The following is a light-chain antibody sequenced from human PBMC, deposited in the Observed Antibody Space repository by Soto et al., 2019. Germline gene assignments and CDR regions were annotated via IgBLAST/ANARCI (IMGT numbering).Light chain of an antibody. V-gene: IGKV4-1*01. CDR2: GAS. Sequence: DIVMTQSPDSLAMSLGERATINCKSSQSVLASSNNKNLLAWYQQKPGQPPKLLIYGASTRESGVPDRFRGSRFGTDLSLDISGQEAEDVAVYFCHEFSSPPLPFGGG. J-gene: IGKJ4*01. CDR1: QSVLASSNNKNL. CDR3: HEFSSPPLP.